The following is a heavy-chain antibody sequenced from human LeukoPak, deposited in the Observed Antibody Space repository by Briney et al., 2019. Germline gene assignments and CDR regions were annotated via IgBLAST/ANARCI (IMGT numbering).Heavy chain of an antibody. V-gene: IGHV3-21*01. CDR1: GFTVSSNY. J-gene: IGHJ3*02. D-gene: IGHD6-13*01. CDR3: ARAYAAANDAFDI. Sequence: PGGSLRLSCAASGFTVSSNYMSWVRQAPGKGLEWVSSISSSSSYIYYADSVKGRFTISRDNAKNSLYLQMNSLRAEDTAVYYCARAYAAANDAFDIWGQGTMVTVSS. CDR2: ISSSSSYI.